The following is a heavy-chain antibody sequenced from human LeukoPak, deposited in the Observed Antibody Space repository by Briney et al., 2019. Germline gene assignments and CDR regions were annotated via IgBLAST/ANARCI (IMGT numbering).Heavy chain of an antibody. D-gene: IGHD4-23*01. CDR3: ARVTDYGGNSYYFDY. Sequence: ASVKVSCKASGYTFTSYGISWVRQAPGQGLEWMGWISAYNGNTNYAQKLQGRVTMTTDTSTSTAYMELRSLRSDDTAVYYRARVTDYGGNSYYFDYWGQGTLVTVSS. V-gene: IGHV1-18*01. J-gene: IGHJ4*02. CDR2: ISAYNGNT. CDR1: GYTFTSYG.